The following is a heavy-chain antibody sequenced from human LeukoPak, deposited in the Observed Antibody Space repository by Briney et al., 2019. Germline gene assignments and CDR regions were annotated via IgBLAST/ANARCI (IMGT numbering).Heavy chain of an antibody. V-gene: IGHV1-69*13. Sequence: SVKVSCKASGYTFTGYYMHWVRQAPGQGLEWMGGIIPIFTSPNYAQKFQGRVTITADESTSTAYMELSSLRSEDTAVYYCARGAVMVTLATHFDYWGQGTLVTVSS. CDR1: GYTFTGYY. CDR3: ARGAVMVTLATHFDY. J-gene: IGHJ4*02. D-gene: IGHD5-18*01. CDR2: IIPIFTSP.